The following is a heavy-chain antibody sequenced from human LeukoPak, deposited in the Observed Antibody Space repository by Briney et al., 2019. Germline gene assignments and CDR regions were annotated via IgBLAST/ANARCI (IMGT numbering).Heavy chain of an antibody. J-gene: IGHJ4*02. Sequence: PGGSLRLSCAASGFTFSSYAMHWVRQAPGKGLEWVAVISYDGSNKYYADSVKGRFTISRDNSKNTLYLQMNSLRAEDTVVYYCARDPRKDYYFDYWGQGTLVTVSS. CDR3: ARDPRKDYYFDY. V-gene: IGHV3-30-3*01. CDR2: ISYDGSNK. D-gene: IGHD1-14*01. CDR1: GFTFSSYA.